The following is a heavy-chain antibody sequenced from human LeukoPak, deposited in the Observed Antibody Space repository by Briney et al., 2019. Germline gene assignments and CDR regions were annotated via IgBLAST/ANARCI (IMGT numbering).Heavy chain of an antibody. CDR1: GFTFSSYS. V-gene: IGHV3-21*01. J-gene: IGHJ4*02. CDR3: ARDPIAVAGTIDY. Sequence: GGSLRLSCAASGFTFSSYSMNWVHQAPGKGLEWVSSISSSSSYIYYADSVKGRFTISRDNAKNSLYLQMNSLRAEDTAVYYCARDPIAVAGTIDYWGQGTLVTVSS. D-gene: IGHD6-19*01. CDR2: ISSSSSYI.